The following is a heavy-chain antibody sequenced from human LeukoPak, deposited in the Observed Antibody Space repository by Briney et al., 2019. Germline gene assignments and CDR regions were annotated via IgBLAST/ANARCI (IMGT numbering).Heavy chain of an antibody. D-gene: IGHD3-10*01. CDR2: IYYSGST. V-gene: IGHV4-59*08. J-gene: IGHJ3*02. CDR1: GGSISSYY. CDR3: ARHIHSLDELLWFGELYAFDI. Sequence: SETLSLTCTVSGGSISSYYWSWIRQPAGKGLEWIGYIYYSGSTNYNPSLKSRVTISVDTSKNQFSLKLSSVTAADTAVYYCARHIHSLDELLWFGELYAFDIWGQGTMVTVSS.